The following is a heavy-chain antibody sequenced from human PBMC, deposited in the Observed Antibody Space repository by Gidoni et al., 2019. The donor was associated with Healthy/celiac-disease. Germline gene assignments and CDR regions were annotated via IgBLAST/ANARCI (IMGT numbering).Heavy chain of an antibody. CDR2: ISVSGGST. J-gene: IGHJ4*02. CDR3: AKDTPADILTGCADY. D-gene: IGHD3-9*01. V-gene: IGHV3-23*01. CDR1: GFTFSSNS. Sequence: EVQLLESGGGFVQHGGALRLSCPASGFTFSSNSMSGVRQAPGKGMEWVSAISVSGGSTYYADPVKGRFTISRDNSKNTLDLQMNSLRAEDTAVYYCAKDTPADILTGCADYWGQGTLVTVSS.